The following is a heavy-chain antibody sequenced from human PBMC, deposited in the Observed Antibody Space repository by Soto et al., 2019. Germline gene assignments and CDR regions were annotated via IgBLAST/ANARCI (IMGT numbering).Heavy chain of an antibody. V-gene: IGHV2-26*01. CDR3: ARISRNAYDFDF. D-gene: IGHD3-22*01. Sequence: QVTLKESGPELVKPTETLTLTCAVSGFSLSNAITGVSWIRQPPGGALEWLAHIFADDEKSYNTSLQSRLTISKDTSRSQVVLTMTNMDPVDTATYFCARISRNAYDFDFWGQGTLVTVSS. CDR1: GFSLSNAITG. J-gene: IGHJ4*02. CDR2: IFADDEK.